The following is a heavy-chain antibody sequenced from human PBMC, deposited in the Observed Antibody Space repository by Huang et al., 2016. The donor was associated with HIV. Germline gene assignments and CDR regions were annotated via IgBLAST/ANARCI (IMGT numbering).Heavy chain of an antibody. D-gene: IGHD3-3*01. CDR1: GGSFTGNY. V-gene: IGHV4-34*02. J-gene: IGHJ6*02. Sequence: QMQLQQRGAGLLKHSETLSLTCGVSGGSFTGNYLTWIRQAPGKGLEWIGEVNDSGPTNHNPSLNGRVTISLDKSNRELSLNLRSVTAADTAVYYCARQWTILEWLLGLDVWGQGTTVIVSS. CDR2: VNDSGPT. CDR3: ARQWTILEWLLGLDV.